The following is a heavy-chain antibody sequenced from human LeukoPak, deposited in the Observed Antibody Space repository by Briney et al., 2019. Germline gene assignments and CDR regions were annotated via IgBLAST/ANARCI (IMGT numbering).Heavy chain of an antibody. Sequence: ASVKVSCKASGYSFTSHYMHWVRQAPGQGLEWMGLINPSGSSTLYAQKFQGRVTMTRDMSTTTDYMELSSLRSEDTAVYYCARGGLATTPFDYWGQGTLVTVSS. J-gene: IGHJ4*02. CDR1: GYSFTSHY. V-gene: IGHV1-46*01. CDR2: INPSGSST. CDR3: ARGGLATTPFDY. D-gene: IGHD1-14*01.